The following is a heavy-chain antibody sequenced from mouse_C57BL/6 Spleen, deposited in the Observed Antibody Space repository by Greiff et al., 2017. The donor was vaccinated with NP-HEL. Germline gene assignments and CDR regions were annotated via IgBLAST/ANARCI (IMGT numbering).Heavy chain of an antibody. CDR3: ARDYDGYLYFDY. V-gene: IGHV5-9*01. J-gene: IGHJ2*01. D-gene: IGHD2-3*01. CDR2: ISGGGGNT. Sequence: EVQLQESGGGLVKPGGSLKLSCAASGFTFSSYTMSWVRQTPEKRLEWVATISGGGGNTYYPDSVKGRFTISRDNAKNTLYLQMSSLRAEDTALYYCARDYDGYLYFDYWGQGTTLTVSS. CDR1: GFTFSSYT.